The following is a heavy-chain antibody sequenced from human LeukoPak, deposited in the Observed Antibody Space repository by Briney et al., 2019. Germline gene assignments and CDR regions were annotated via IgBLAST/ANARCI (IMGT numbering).Heavy chain of an antibody. CDR1: GYTFTGYY. CDR2: INPNSGGT. D-gene: IGHD4-17*01. Sequence: ASVKVSCTASGYTFTGYYMDWVRQAPGQGLGWMGWINPNSGGTNSAQKFQVRVTMTRDTSISTAYMELSRLRSEHTTVYYCATHVSGDYSRFDYWGQGTLVTVSS. J-gene: IGHJ4*02. CDR3: ATHVSGDYSRFDY. V-gene: IGHV1-2*02.